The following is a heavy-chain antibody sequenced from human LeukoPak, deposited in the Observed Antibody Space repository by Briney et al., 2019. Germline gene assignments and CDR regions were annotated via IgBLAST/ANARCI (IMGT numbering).Heavy chain of an antibody. CDR1: GDTFTGYY. D-gene: IGHD3-3*01. CDR2: INPNTGGT. V-gene: IGHV1-2*02. CDR3: TRSPLEDNIWSHIFPDAFDI. J-gene: IGHJ3*02. Sequence: ASVKVSCKASGDTFTGYYVHWVRQAPGQGLEWMGWINPNTGGTNYPQKFQGRVTMTRDTSISTVYMELSRLRSDDTAVYYCTRSPLEDNIWSHIFPDAFDIWGQGIMVTVSS.